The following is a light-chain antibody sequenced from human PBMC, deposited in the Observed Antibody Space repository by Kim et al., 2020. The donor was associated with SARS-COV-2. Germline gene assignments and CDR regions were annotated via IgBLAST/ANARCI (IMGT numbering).Light chain of an antibody. CDR2: GAS. V-gene: IGKV3-20*01. CDR1: QSVRSSH. Sequence: LSPGERATLSCRVSQSVRSSHLAWYQQKPGQAPRLLIYGASTRATGIPDRFSGSGSGTDFTLTISRLEPEDFAVFYCQKYGSTWTFGQGTKVDIK. J-gene: IGKJ1*01. CDR3: QKYGSTWT.